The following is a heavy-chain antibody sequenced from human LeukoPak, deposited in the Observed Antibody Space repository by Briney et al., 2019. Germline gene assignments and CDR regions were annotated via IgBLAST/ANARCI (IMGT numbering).Heavy chain of an antibody. V-gene: IGHV3-23*01. J-gene: IGHJ4*02. D-gene: IGHD3-10*01. Sequence: GGSLRLPCAASGFTFSSYAMSWVRQAPGKGLEWVSAISGSGGSTYYADSVKGRFTISRDNSKNTLYLQMNSLRAEDTAVYYCAKAGSGSYYSSYGYWGQGTLVTVSS. CDR3: AKAGSGSYYSSYGY. CDR1: GFTFSSYA. CDR2: ISGSGGST.